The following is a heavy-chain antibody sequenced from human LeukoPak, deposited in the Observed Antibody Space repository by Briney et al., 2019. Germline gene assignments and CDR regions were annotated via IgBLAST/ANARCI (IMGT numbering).Heavy chain of an antibody. V-gene: IGHV3-23*01. Sequence: GGSLRLSCAASGFTFSNYGMSWVRQAPGRGLEWVSAISGSGYSTYYADSVKGRFTISRDNAKKSLYLQMNSLRAEDTAVYFCARVLGCTNGVCHDAFDIWGQGTVVTVSS. CDR2: ISGSGYST. D-gene: IGHD2-8*01. CDR3: ARVLGCTNGVCHDAFDI. J-gene: IGHJ3*02. CDR1: GFTFSNYG.